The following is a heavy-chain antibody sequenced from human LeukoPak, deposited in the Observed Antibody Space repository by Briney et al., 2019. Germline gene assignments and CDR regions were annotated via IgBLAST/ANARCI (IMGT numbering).Heavy chain of an antibody. D-gene: IGHD2-15*01. J-gene: IGHJ4*02. V-gene: IGHV1-69*06. CDR2: IIPIFGTA. CDR3: ARGLGYCSGGSCYSFDY. Sequence: GASVKVSCKASGGTLSSYAISWVRQAPGQGLEWMGGIIPIFGTANYAQKFQGRVTITADKSTSTAYMELSSLRSEDTAVYYCARGLGYCSGGSCYSFDYWGQGTLVTVSS. CDR1: GGTLSSYA.